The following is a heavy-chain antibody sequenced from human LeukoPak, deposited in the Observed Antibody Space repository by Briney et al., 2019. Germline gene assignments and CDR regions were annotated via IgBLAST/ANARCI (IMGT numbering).Heavy chain of an antibody. D-gene: IGHD3-22*01. V-gene: IGHV4-4*07. J-gene: IGHJ3*02. CDR1: GGSISSYY. CDR3: ARYYYDSSGYYYDAFDI. Sequence: SETLSLTCTVSGGSISSYYWSWIRQPAGKGLEWIGRIYTSGSTNYNPSLKSRVTISVDTSKNQFSLKLSSVTAADTAVYYCARYYYDSSGYYYDAFDIWGQGTMVTVSS. CDR2: IYTSGST.